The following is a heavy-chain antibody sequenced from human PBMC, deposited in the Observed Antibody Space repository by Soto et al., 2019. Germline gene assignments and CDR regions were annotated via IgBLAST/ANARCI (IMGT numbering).Heavy chain of an antibody. J-gene: IGHJ6*03. D-gene: IGHD4-17*01. CDR1: EFSFSAYG. CDR3: ARRKTVTTGHYYCYLDV. V-gene: IGHV3-30*03. Sequence: QVQLVEYVGGVVRPGRSLRLSCVASEFSFSAYGMHWVRLAPGKGMQCVAVISYDGNYKYYADSVKGRFTISRDDSKNTLYLKMNSLRREDTAIYYCARRKTVTTGHYYCYLDVWGKGTTVTVSS. CDR2: ISYDGNYK.